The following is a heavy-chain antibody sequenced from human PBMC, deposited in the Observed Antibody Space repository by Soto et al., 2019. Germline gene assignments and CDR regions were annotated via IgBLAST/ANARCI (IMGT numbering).Heavy chain of an antibody. CDR1: GLNFNNYW. Sequence: EVHLVESGGDLVQPGGSLRLSCAVSGLNFNNYWMSWVRQAPGKGLEWVANIKDDGSQTFYVDSVSGRFTISRDNARNSLYLQMTYLRVDDTAIYYCVTDATYGRILTLVYWGLGTLVTVSS. V-gene: IGHV3-7*01. CDR3: VTDATYGRILTLVY. J-gene: IGHJ4*02. D-gene: IGHD3-9*01. CDR2: IKDDGSQT.